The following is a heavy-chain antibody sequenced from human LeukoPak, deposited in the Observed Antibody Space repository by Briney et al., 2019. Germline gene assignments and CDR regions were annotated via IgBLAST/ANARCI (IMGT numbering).Heavy chain of an antibody. D-gene: IGHD3-10*01. J-gene: IGHJ4*02. CDR3: AKRGVVIRVFLVGFHKEAYYFDS. V-gene: IGHV3-74*01. Sequence: GGSLRLSCAASGFTFSSYWMHGVPEAPGKGLVWVSRINSDGSSTSYADSVTGRFTISRDNAKNTLYLQLNSLRAHDTAAYFCAKRGVVIRVFLVGFHKEAYYFDSWGQGALVSVSS. CDR2: INSDGSST. CDR1: GFTFSSYW.